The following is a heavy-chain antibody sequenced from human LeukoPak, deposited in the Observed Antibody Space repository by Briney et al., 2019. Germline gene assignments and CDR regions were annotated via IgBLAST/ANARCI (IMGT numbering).Heavy chain of an antibody. D-gene: IGHD3-3*01. V-gene: IGHV4-61*02. CDR3: ARDTNFWSGYSYFDY. Sequence: PSETLSLTCTVSGGSISSSSYYWSWIRQPAGKGLEWIGRIYTSGSTNYNPSLKSRVTISVDTSKNQFSLKLSSVTAADTAVYYCARDTNFWSGYSYFDYWGQGTLVTVSS. J-gene: IGHJ4*02. CDR2: IYTSGST. CDR1: GGSISSSSYY.